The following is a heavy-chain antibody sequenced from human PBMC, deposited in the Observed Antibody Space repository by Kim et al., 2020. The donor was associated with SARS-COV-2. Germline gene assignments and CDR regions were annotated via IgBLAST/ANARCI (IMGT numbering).Heavy chain of an antibody. CDR3: ARGRITMVRGGFDY. CDR1: GGSFSGYY. J-gene: IGHJ4*02. V-gene: IGHV4-34*01. CDR2: INHSGST. Sequence: SETLSLTCAVYGGSFSGYYWSWIRQPPGKGLEWIGEINHSGSTNYKPSLKSRVTISVDTSKNQFSLKLSSVTAADTAVYYCARGRITMVRGGFDYWGQGTLVTVSS. D-gene: IGHD3-10*01.